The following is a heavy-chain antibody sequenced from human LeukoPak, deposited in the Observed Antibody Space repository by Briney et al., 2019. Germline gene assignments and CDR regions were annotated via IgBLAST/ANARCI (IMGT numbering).Heavy chain of an antibody. CDR1: GYTFTGYY. CDR2: INPNSGGT. Sequence: ASVKVSCKASGYTFTGYYMHWVRQAPGQGLEWMGRINPNSGGTSYAQKFQGRVTMTRDTSISTAYMELSRLRSDDTAVYYCARGYLVYYMDVWGKGTTVTVSS. D-gene: IGHD1-1*01. J-gene: IGHJ6*03. CDR3: ARGYLVYYMDV. V-gene: IGHV1-2*06.